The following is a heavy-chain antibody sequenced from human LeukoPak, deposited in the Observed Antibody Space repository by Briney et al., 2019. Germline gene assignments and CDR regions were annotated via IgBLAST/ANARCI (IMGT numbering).Heavy chain of an antibody. V-gene: IGHV4-39*07. CDR1: GDSISNTIYY. D-gene: IGHD3-10*01. CDR3: ARGDVSAYYYYYYMDV. Sequence: SETLSLTCTVSGDSISNTIYYWGWIRQPPGKGLEWIGTIYYSGSTYYNPSLKSRVTISMDTSKNQFSLKLSSVTAADTAVYYCARGDVSAYYYYYYMDVWGKGTTVTVSS. J-gene: IGHJ6*03. CDR2: IYYSGST.